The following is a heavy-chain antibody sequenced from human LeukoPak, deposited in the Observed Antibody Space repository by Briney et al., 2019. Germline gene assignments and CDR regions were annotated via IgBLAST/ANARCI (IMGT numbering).Heavy chain of an antibody. V-gene: IGHV3-30*18. J-gene: IGHJ3*02. CDR1: GFTFSSYG. D-gene: IGHD5-18*01. CDR3: AKDPGMAVYSYGYDAFDI. Sequence: QPGGSLRLSCAASGFTFSSYGMHWVRQAPGKGLEWVAFISYSGRNNYSADSVKGRFTFSRDNSKNTLYLQMNSLRAEDTAIYYCAKDPGMAVYSYGYDAFDIWVQGTMDSVCS. CDR2: ISYSGRNN.